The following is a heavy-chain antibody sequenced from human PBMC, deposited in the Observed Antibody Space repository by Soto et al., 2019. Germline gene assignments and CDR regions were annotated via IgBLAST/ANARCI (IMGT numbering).Heavy chain of an antibody. CDR3: ARALVPPRSYGGRDAAFDI. CDR2: ISAYNSNT. Sequence: ASVKVSCKASGYTFTSYGISWVRQAPGQEHKWMRKISAYNSNTNYAQKLQGRVTMTTDTSTSTAYMKLRSLRSDDTAVYYCARALVPPRSYGGRDAAFDIWGQGTMVTVSS. J-gene: IGHJ3*02. CDR1: GYTFTSYG. D-gene: IGHD1-26*01. V-gene: IGHV1-18*01.